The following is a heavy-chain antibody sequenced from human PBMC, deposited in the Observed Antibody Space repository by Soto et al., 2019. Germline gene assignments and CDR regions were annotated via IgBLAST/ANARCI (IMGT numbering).Heavy chain of an antibody. D-gene: IGHD4-17*01. CDR2: IKQDGSEK. CDR1: GFRFTNYA. J-gene: IGHJ6*03. Sequence: PGGSLRLSCAASGFRFTNYALSWVRQAAGKGLQWVANIKQDGSEKYYVDSVKGRFTISRDNAKNSLYLQMNSLRAEDTAVYYCARGPNNTVTTEWYIYYYHKQHWGKGTTATVSS. V-gene: IGHV3-7*01. CDR3: ARGPNNTVTTEWYIYYYHKQH.